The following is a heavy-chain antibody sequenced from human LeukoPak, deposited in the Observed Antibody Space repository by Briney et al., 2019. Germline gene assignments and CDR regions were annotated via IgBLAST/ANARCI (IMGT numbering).Heavy chain of an antibody. CDR2: IYPGDSDN. D-gene: IGHD1-20*01. CDR1: GSIFTSYW. Sequence: GASLQISCKGSGSIFTSYWIGWGRQLPGKGLEWMGIIYPGDSDNRHSPSFQGHVTISADKSICTAYLQWSSLKASDTAMYYCARSTQRYNWNGFDYWGQGTLVTVSS. J-gene: IGHJ4*02. V-gene: IGHV5-51*01. CDR3: ARSTQRYNWNGFDY.